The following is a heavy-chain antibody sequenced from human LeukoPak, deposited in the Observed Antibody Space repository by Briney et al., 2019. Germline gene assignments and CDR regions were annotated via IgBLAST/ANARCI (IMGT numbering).Heavy chain of an antibody. D-gene: IGHD2-2*01. CDR3: TTRYCSSTSCSEVMDV. CDR1: GFTFSSYG. V-gene: IGHV3-15*04. Sequence: GGSLRLSCAAPGFTFSSYGMHWVRQAPGKGLEWVDRIESKTDGGTTDYAAPVKGRFTISRDDSKNTLYLQMNSLKTEDTAVYYCTTRYCSSTSCSEVMDVWGKGTTVTVSS. J-gene: IGHJ6*04. CDR2: IESKTDGGTT.